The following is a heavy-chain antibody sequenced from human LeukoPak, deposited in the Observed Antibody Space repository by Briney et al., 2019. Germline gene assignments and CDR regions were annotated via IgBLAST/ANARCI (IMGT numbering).Heavy chain of an antibody. V-gene: IGHV1-18*01. J-gene: IGHJ4*02. CDR2: ISAYNGNT. CDR1: GYTFTSYG. CDR3: ARDGYCSGGSCYNEADY. D-gene: IGHD2-15*01. Sequence: ASVKVSCKASGYTFTSYGISWVRQAPGQGLEWMGWISAYNGNTNYAQKLQGRVTMTTDTSTSTAYMELRSLRSDDTAVYYCARDGYCSGGSCYNEADYWGQGTLVTVSS.